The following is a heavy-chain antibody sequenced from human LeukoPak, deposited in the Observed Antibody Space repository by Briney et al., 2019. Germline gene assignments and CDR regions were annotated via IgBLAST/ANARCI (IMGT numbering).Heavy chain of an antibody. D-gene: IGHD3-10*01. Sequence: SQTLSLTCTVSGGSISSGDYYWSWIRQPPGKGLEWLGYIYYSGSTYYNPSLKSRVTISVVTSKNQFSLKLSSVTAADTAVYYCARVSGGVRGVIISTSFYFDYWGQGTLVTVSS. V-gene: IGHV4-30-4*01. J-gene: IGHJ4*02. CDR2: IYYSGST. CDR3: ARVSGGVRGVIISTSFYFDY. CDR1: GGSISSGDYY.